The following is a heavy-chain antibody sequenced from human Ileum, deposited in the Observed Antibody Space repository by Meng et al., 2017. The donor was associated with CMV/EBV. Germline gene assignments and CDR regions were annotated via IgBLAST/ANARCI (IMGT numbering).Heavy chain of an antibody. CDR1: GYTFTGYY. CDR3: ARDYCTISSCYGWFDP. V-gene: IGHV1-2*02. D-gene: IGHD2-2*01. CDR2: INPKSGVT. J-gene: IGHJ5*02. Sequence: ASVKVSCKASGYTFTGYYIHWVRQAPGQGVEWLGWINPKSGVTTYAQKFQGRVTMTRDTSISTAYMVLTGLTSDDTAVYYCARDYCTISSCYGWFDPWGQGALVTVSS.